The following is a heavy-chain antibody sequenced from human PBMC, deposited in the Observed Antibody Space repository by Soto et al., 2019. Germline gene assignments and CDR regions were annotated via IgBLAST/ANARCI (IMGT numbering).Heavy chain of an antibody. J-gene: IGHJ5*02. CDR3: ARDRGTMVRGVSNWLDP. V-gene: IGHV1-2*04. D-gene: IGHD3-10*01. CDR2: INPNSGGT. CDR1: GYTFTGYY. Sequence: ASVKVSCKASGYTFTGYYMHWVRQAPGQGLEWMGWINPNSGGTNYAQKFQGWVTMTRDTSISTAYMELSRLRSDDTAVYYCARDRGTMVRGVSNWLDPWGQGTLVTVSS.